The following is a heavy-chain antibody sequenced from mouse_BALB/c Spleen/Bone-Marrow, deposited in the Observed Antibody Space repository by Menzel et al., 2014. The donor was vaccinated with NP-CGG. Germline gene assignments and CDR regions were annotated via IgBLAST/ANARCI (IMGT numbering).Heavy chain of an antibody. V-gene: IGHV1-69*02. CDR3: TRDNWDY. Sequence: VQLVESGAELVRPGASVKLSCKASGYTFTSYWINWVEQRPGQGLEWIGNIFPSETYTNYNQKFKDKATLTVDKSSSTAYMQLSSPTSEDSAVYYCTRDNWDYWGQGTTLTVSS. J-gene: IGHJ2*01. CDR1: GYTFTSYW. CDR2: IFPSETYT. D-gene: IGHD4-1*01.